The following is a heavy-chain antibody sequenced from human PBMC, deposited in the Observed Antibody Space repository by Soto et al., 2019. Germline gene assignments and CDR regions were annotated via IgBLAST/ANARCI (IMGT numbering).Heavy chain of an antibody. CDR1: GFTFSSYA. Sequence: EVQLLESGGGWVQPGGSLRLSCAASGFTFSSYAMNWVRQAPGKGLEWVSVISGSGGSTYYADSVKGRFSISRDSCKNTVYLQMNSLRAEDTAVYYCAKRGSGSYFDYWGQGTLVTVSS. D-gene: IGHD1-26*01. CDR3: AKRGSGSYFDY. J-gene: IGHJ4*02. V-gene: IGHV3-23*01. CDR2: ISGSGGST.